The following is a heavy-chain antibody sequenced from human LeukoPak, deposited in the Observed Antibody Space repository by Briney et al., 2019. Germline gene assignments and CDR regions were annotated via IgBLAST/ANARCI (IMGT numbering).Heavy chain of an antibody. D-gene: IGHD3-10*01. CDR1: GFTVSSKH. J-gene: IGHJ3*02. CDR2: ISGSGGST. CDR3: ARLIRGAFDI. Sequence: PGGSLRLSCAASGFTVSSKHMSWVRQAPGKGLEWVSAISGSGGSTYYADSVKGRFTISRDNSKNTLYLQMNSLRAEDTAVYYCARLIRGAFDIWGQGTMVTVSS. V-gene: IGHV3-23*01.